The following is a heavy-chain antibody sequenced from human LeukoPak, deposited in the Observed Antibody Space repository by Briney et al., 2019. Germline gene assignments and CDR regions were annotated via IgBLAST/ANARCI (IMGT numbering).Heavy chain of an antibody. Sequence: SETLSLTCTVSGGSISSYYWSWIRQPPGKGLEWIGYIYYSGSTNYNPSLKSRVTISVDTSKNQFSLKLSSVTAADTAVYYCANGEYSSSYGMDVWGQGTTVTVSS. D-gene: IGHD6-6*01. J-gene: IGHJ6*02. CDR2: IYYSGST. V-gene: IGHV4-59*08. CDR3: ANGEYSSSYGMDV. CDR1: GGSISSYY.